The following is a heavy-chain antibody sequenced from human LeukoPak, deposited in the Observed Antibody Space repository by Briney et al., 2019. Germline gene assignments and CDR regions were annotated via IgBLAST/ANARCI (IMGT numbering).Heavy chain of an antibody. V-gene: IGHV4-34*01. J-gene: IGHJ4*02. D-gene: IGHD3-3*01. CDR1: GGSFSGYY. Sequence: SETLSLTCAVYGGSFSGYYWSWIRQPPGKGLEWSGEINHSGSTNYNPSLKSRVTISVDTSKNQFSLKLSSVTAADTAVYYCARLPKYYDFWSPGSWGQGTLVTVSS. CDR3: ARLPKYYDFWSPGS. CDR2: INHSGST.